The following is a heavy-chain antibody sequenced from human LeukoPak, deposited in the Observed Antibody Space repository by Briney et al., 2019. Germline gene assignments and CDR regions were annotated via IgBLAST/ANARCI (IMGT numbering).Heavy chain of an antibody. CDR2: IYYSGST. D-gene: IGHD6-19*01. CDR3: ARDIGSGWYDWGY. J-gene: IGHJ4*02. CDR1: GGSISSGGYY. V-gene: IGHV4-31*03. Sequence: SETLSLTCTVSGGSISSGGYYWSWIRQHPGKGLEWIGYIYYSGSTYYNPSLKSRVTISVDTSKNQFSLKLSSMTAADTAVYYCARDIGSGWYDWGYWGQGTLVTVSS.